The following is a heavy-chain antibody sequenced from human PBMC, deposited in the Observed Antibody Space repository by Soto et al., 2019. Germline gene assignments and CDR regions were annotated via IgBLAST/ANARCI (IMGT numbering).Heavy chain of an antibody. CDR2: ISSSGSTI. Sequence: GGSLRLSCAASGFTFSSYEMNWVRQAPGKGLEWVSYISSSGSTIYYAGSVKGRFTISRDNAKNSLYLQMNSLRAEDTAVYCCARSIRLGSPYNWFAPWGQGTLVTVSS. D-gene: IGHD3-10*01. CDR1: GFTFSSYE. V-gene: IGHV3-48*03. J-gene: IGHJ5*02. CDR3: ARSIRLGSPYNWFAP.